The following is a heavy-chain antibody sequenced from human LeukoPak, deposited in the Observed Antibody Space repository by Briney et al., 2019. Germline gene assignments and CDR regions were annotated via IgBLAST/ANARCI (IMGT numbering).Heavy chain of an antibody. CDR3: ARQAYYYDSSGYPFDY. D-gene: IGHD3-22*01. CDR1: GGSISSYY. CDR2: IYYSGST. V-gene: IGHV4-59*08. J-gene: IGHJ4*02. Sequence: SETLSLTCTVSGGSISSYYWSWIRQPPGKGLEWIGYIYYSGSTNYNPSLKSRVTISVDTSKNQFSLKLSSVTATDTAVYYCARQAYYYDSSGYPFDYWGQGTLVAVSS.